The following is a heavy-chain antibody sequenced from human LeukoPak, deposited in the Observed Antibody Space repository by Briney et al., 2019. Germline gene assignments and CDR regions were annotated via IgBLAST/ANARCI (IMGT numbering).Heavy chain of an antibody. CDR1: GGSISSYY. V-gene: IGHV4-59*01. CDR3: ARGGEKYYDFWSAYCFDY. D-gene: IGHD3-3*01. J-gene: IGHJ4*02. CDR2: IYYSGST. Sequence: ASETLSLTCTVSGGSISSYYWSWIRQPPGKGLEWIGYIYYSGSTNYNPSLKSRVTISVDTSKNQFSLKLSSVTAADTAVYYCARGGEKYYDFWSAYCFDYWGQGTLVTVSS.